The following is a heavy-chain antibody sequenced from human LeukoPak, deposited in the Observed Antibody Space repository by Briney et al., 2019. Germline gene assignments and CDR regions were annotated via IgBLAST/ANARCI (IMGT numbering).Heavy chain of an antibody. CDR1: GFTVSSNY. CDR3: ARDSNYDGPSVRWFDP. J-gene: IGHJ5*02. Sequence: PGGSLRLSCAASGFTVSSNYMSWVRQAPGKGLEWVSVIYSGGDTYYADSVKGRFTISRDNSKNTLYLQMNSLRAEDTAVYYCARDSNYDGPSVRWFDPWGQGTLVTVSS. CDR2: IYSGGDT. D-gene: IGHD3-22*01. V-gene: IGHV3-53*01.